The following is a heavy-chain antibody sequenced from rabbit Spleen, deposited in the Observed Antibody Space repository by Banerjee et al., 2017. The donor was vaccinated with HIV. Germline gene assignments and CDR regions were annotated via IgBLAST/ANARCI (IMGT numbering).Heavy chain of an antibody. CDR1: GVSLHDKDV. J-gene: IGHJ4*01. CDR2: INIVTGKS. CDR3: ARDLVAVIGWNFKL. Sequence: QSLEESGGGLVQPEGSLTLTCKASGVSLHDKDVMCWVRQAPGKGLEWIACINIVTGKSVYASWAKGRFTMSRTSSTTVTLQMTSLTAADTATYFCARDLVAVIGWNFKLWGPGTLVTVS. V-gene: IGHV1S40*01. D-gene: IGHD1-1*01.